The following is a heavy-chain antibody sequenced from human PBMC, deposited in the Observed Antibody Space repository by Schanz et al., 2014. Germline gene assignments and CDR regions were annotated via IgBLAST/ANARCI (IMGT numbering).Heavy chain of an antibody. J-gene: IGHJ6*02. CDR3: ARQRSYFYAMDV. CDR2: ISSVGISK. Sequence: EVQLVESGGGLVQPGGSLSLSCAASGFTFSTYSMNWVRQAPGKGLEWVSYISSVGISKYYADPVKGRFTISRDSAKNSLYLQMNSLRAEDTAVYYCARQRSYFYAMDVWGQGTTVTVSS. CDR1: GFTFSTYS. V-gene: IGHV3-48*04.